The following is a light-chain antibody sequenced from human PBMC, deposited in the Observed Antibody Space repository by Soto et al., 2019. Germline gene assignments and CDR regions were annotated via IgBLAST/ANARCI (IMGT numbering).Light chain of an antibody. CDR1: QSIHTW. CDR2: KAS. CDR3: QQYNSHPYT. J-gene: IGKJ2*01. V-gene: IGKV1-5*03. Sequence: DFQMTQSPSTLSASVGDSVTITCRASQSIHTWLAWYQQKPGRTPKLLIYKASVLESGVPSRFSGSGSGTECTLTISSLQPDDFATYYCQQYNSHPYTFGRGTKLQIK.